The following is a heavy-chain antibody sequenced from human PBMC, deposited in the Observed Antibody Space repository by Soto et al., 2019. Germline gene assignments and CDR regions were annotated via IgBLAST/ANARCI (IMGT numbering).Heavy chain of an antibody. J-gene: IGHJ4*02. CDR1: GYTLTELS. Sequence: QVQLVQSGAEVKKPGASVKVSCKVSGYTLTELSMHWVRQAPGKGLEWMGGFDPEDGETIYAQKFPGRVTMTEDTSTDTAYMELSSLRSEDTAVYYCATLLSRVSVVVAAAYFDYWGQGTLVTVSS. CDR2: FDPEDGET. D-gene: IGHD2-15*01. V-gene: IGHV1-24*01. CDR3: ATLLSRVSVVVAAAYFDY.